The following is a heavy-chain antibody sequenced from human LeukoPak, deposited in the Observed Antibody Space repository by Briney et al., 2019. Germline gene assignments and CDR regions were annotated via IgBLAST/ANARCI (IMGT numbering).Heavy chain of an antibody. V-gene: IGHV1-18*01. CDR1: GYTFTSYG. CDR3: ARDPKAANLEAFDY. Sequence: ASVKVSCKASGYTFTSYGISWVRQAPGQGLEWMGWISAYNGNTNYAQELQGRVTMTTDTSTSTAYMELRSLRSDDTAVYYCARDPKAANLEAFDYWGQGTLVTVSS. J-gene: IGHJ4*02. D-gene: IGHD2-15*01. CDR2: ISAYNGNT.